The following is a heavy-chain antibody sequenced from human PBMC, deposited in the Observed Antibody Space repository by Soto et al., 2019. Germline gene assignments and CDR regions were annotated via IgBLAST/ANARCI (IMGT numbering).Heavy chain of an antibody. J-gene: IGHJ5*02. V-gene: IGHV4-31*03. CDR2: IYYSGST. D-gene: IGHD3-3*01. CDR1: GGSISSGGYY. Sequence: TLSLTSTVSGGSISSGGYYWSWIRQHPGKGLEWIGYIYYSGSTYYNPSLKSRVTISVDTSTNQFSLKLSSVTAAETAVYYCARTGITIFGVASRRGRFAPWGQRNTVTVSS. CDR3: ARTGITIFGVASRRGRFAP.